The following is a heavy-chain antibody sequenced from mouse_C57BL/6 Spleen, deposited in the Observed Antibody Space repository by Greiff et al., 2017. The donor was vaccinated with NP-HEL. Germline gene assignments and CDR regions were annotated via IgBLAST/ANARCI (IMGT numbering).Heavy chain of an antibody. CDR3: ARSGYDEGYAMDY. CDR1: GYAFSSSW. D-gene: IGHD2-2*01. J-gene: IGHJ4*01. CDR2: FYPGDGDT. Sequence: VQLQQSGPELVKPGASVKISCKASGYAFSSSWMNWVKQRPGKGLEWIGRFYPGDGDTNYNGKFKGKATLTADKSSSTAYMQLSSLTSEDSAVYFCARSGYDEGYAMDYWGQGTSVTVSS. V-gene: IGHV1-82*01.